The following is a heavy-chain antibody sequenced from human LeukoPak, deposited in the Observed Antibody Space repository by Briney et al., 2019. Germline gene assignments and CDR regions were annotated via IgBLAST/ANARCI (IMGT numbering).Heavy chain of an antibody. CDR3: AKRIGGVNSFDH. D-gene: IGHD3-16*01. Sequence: GGSLRLSCAGSGFTFSSYAMSWVRQVPGKGLEWVPVISGSSDTTYYADSVKGRFIISRDNSKNTLYLQMNSLRAEDTAVYYCAKRIGGVNSFDHWGQGTLVTVSS. J-gene: IGHJ4*02. V-gene: IGHV3-23*01. CDR2: ISGSSDTT. CDR1: GFTFSSYA.